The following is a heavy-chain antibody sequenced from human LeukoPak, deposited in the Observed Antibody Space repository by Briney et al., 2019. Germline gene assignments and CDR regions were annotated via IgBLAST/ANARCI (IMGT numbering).Heavy chain of an antibody. CDR3: AKVSLGSWYYFDY. J-gene: IGHJ4*02. Sequence: PGGSLRLSCAASGFTFGSSAMSSVRQAPGKGPEWVSTFSRSGPDTYYADSVKGRFTIFRDNSKNTLYLQMNSLRAEDTAVYYCAKVSLGSWYYFDYWGQGTLVTVSS. V-gene: IGHV3-23*01. D-gene: IGHD6-13*01. CDR2: FSRSGPDT. CDR1: GFTFGSSA.